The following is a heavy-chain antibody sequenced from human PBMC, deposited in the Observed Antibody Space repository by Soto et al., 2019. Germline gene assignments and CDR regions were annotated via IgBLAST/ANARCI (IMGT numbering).Heavy chain of an antibody. CDR3: TTDLRDSWYFDL. V-gene: IGHV3-15*07. J-gene: IGHJ2*01. CDR1: GFTFNNAW. CDR2: IKSKTDGGTT. Sequence: PGGSLRLSCAASGFTFNNAWMNWVRQAPGKGLEWVGRIKSKTDGGTTDYAAPVKGRFTISRDDSKNTLYLRMNSLKIEDTAVYYCTTDLRDSWYFDLWGRGTLVTVSS.